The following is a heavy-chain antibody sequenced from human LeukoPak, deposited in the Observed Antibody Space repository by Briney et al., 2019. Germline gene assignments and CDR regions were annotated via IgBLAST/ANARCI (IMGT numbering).Heavy chain of an antibody. J-gene: IGHJ5*02. D-gene: IGHD2-2*01. V-gene: IGHV4-4*07. Sequence: SETLSLTCTVSGGTISSYYWSWIRQPTGKGLEWIGRIYSSGSTDYNPSLKSRVSMSVDTFKNQFSLRLSSVTAADTAVYFCAREATPPLPAAMLSGFDPWGQGTLVTVSS. CDR2: IYSSGST. CDR1: GGTISSYY. CDR3: AREATPPLPAAMLSGFDP.